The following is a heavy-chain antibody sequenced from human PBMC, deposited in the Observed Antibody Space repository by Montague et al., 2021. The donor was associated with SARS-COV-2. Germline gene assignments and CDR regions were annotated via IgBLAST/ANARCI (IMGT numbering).Heavy chain of an antibody. CDR2: IYYSGST. D-gene: IGHD3-3*01. CDR1: GGSISSYY. Sequence: SETPSLTCTVSGGSISSYYWSWIRQPPGKGLEWIGYIYYSGSTNYNPSLKSRVTISVDTSKNQFSLKLSSVTAADTAVYYCARVSRITIFGVVGWFDPWGQGTLVTVSS. J-gene: IGHJ5*02. CDR3: ARVSRITIFGVVGWFDP. V-gene: IGHV4-59*01.